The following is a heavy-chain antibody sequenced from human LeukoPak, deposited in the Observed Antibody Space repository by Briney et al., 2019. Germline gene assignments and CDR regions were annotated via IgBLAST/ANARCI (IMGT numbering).Heavy chain of an antibody. CDR1: GGSISSGSYY. CDR3: ARDSGSSGWLDY. J-gene: IGHJ4*02. V-gene: IGHV4-61*02. D-gene: IGHD3-22*01. CDR2: IYTSGST. Sequence: PSQTLSLTCTVSGGSISSGSYYWSWIRQPAGKGLEWIGRIYTSGSTNYNPSLKSRVTISVDTSKNQFSLKLSSVTAAGTAVYYCARDSGSSGWLDYWGQGTLVTVSS.